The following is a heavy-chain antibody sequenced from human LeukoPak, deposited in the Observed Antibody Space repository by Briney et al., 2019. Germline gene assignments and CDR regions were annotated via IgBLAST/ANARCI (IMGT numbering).Heavy chain of an antibody. CDR2: ISYDGSNK. Sequence: GGSLRLSCAASGFTFSSYGMHWVRQAPGKGLEWVAVISYDGSNKYYADSVKGRFTISRDNAKNSLYLQMNSLRAEDTAVYYCARENDSDTFDIWGQGTMVTVSS. D-gene: IGHD2-21*02. J-gene: IGHJ3*02. V-gene: IGHV3-30*03. CDR1: GFTFSSYG. CDR3: ARENDSDTFDI.